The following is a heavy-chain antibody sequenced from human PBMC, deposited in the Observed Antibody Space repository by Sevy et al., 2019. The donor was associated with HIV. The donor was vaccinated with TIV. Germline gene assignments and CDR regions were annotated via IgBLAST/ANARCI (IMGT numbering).Heavy chain of an antibody. CDR3: ARSGGYSDYGMDV. D-gene: IGHD5-12*01. CDR1: GFTFSSYD. Sequence: GGSLRLSYGASGFTFSSYDMLWVRQAAGKGLEWVSGIGSGGDAYYPGSVKGRFTISRENAKNSLYLQMNSLRAGDTAVYYCARSGGYSDYGMDVWGQGTTVTVSS. CDR2: IGSGGDA. V-gene: IGHV3-13*01. J-gene: IGHJ6*02.